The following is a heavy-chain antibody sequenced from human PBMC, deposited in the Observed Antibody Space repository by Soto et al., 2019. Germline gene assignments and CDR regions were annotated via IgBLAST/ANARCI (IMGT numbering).Heavy chain of an antibody. J-gene: IGHJ4*02. Sequence: LVESGGPLVYPGGSLRLSCIASGFSFSDYSMNWVRQAPGKGLQWVSYISSSSDKTYYADSVKGRFTVSRDNAKNALFLEMNSLRDDDTATYYCARLPKGSLVTAWGQGTRVTVSS. CDR3: ARLPKGSLVTA. V-gene: IGHV3-48*02. CDR1: GFSFSDYS. D-gene: IGHD2-21*02. CDR2: ISSSSDKT.